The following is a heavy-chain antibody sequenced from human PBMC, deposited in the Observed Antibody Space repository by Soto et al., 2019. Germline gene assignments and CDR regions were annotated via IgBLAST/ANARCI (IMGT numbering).Heavy chain of an antibody. CDR2: ISWSSGSI. V-gene: IGHV3-9*01. CDR3: AKDTTYYYDSSGPGGAFDI. CDR1: GFTFDDYA. D-gene: IGHD3-22*01. Sequence: EVQLVESGGGLVQPGRSLRLSCAASGFTFDDYAMHWVRQAPGKGLEWVSGISWSSGSIGYADSVKGRFTISRDNAKNSLYLQMNSLRAEDTALYYCAKDTTYYYDSSGPGGAFDIWGQGTMVTVSS. J-gene: IGHJ3*02.